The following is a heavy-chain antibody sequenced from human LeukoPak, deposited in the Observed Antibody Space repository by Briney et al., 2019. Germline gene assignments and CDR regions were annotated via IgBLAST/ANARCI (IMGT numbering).Heavy chain of an antibody. CDR2: IYYSGST. CDR3: ARGIFWFDP. V-gene: IGHV4-59*11. CDR1: GGSISGHN. J-gene: IGHJ5*02. D-gene: IGHD3-9*01. Sequence: SETLSLTCTVSGGSISGHNWSWIRQPPGKGLEWIGYIYYSGSTNYNPSLKSRATISIDTSKNQYSLNLSSVTAADTAVDYCARGIFWFDPWGQGTLVTVSS.